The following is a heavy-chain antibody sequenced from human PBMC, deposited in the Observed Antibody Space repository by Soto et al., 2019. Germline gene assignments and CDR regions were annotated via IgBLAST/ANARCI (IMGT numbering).Heavy chain of an antibody. D-gene: IGHD3-10*01. V-gene: IGHV4-39*01. CDR3: ARTGGSGSYWSDYYYYGMDV. CDR1: GGSISSSSYY. CDR2: IYYSGST. Sequence: TLSLTCTVSGGSISSSSYYWGWIRQPPGKGLDWFVSIYYSGSTYYNPSLKSRVTISVDTSKNQFFLKLSSVTAADTAVYYCARTGGSGSYWSDYYYYGMDVWGQGTTVTVSS. J-gene: IGHJ6*02.